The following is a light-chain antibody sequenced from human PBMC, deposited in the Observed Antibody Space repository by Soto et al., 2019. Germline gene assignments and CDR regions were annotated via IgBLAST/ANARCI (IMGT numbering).Light chain of an antibody. Sequence: AIRMTQSPSSISASTGDRVTITCRATQSIDTFLAWYQQKPGKAPRLLISRAFTLQSGVPSRFSGGGSGTDFTLTVTSLQSEDSATYYCQQHFSYPLTVGGGTKVEI. CDR1: QSIDTF. J-gene: IGKJ4*01. CDR2: RAF. CDR3: QQHFSYPLT. V-gene: IGKV1-8*01.